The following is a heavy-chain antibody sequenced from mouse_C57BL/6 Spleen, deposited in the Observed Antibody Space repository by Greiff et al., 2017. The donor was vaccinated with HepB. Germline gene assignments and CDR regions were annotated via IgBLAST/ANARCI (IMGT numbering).Heavy chain of an antibody. Sequence: QVQLKESGAELVRPGASVTLSCKASGYTFTDYEMHWVKQTPVHGLEWIGAIDPETGGTAYNQKFKGKAILTADKSSSTAYMELRSLTSEDSAVYYCTSKETGYWYFDVWGTGTTVTVSS. CDR2: IDPETGGT. CDR3: TSKETGYWYFDV. CDR1: GYTFTDYE. V-gene: IGHV1-15*01. D-gene: IGHD1-3*01. J-gene: IGHJ1*03.